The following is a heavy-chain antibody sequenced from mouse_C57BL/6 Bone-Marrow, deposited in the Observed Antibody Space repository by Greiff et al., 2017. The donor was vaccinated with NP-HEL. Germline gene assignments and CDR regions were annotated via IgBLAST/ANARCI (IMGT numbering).Heavy chain of an antibody. Sequence: QVQLKESGPELVKPGASVKISCKASGYAFSSSWMNWVKQRPGKGLEWIGRIYPGDGDTNYNGKFKGKATLTADKSSSTAYMQLSSLTSEDSAVYFCAIYGSSSWFAYWGQGTLVTVSA. CDR2: IYPGDGDT. J-gene: IGHJ3*01. V-gene: IGHV1-82*01. CDR1: GYAFSSSW. D-gene: IGHD1-1*01. CDR3: AIYGSSSWFAY.